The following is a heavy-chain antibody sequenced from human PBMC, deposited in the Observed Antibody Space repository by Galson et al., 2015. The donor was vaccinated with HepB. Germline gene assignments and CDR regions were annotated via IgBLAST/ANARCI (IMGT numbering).Heavy chain of an antibody. CDR1: GFTFSNAW. J-gene: IGHJ4*02. V-gene: IGHV3-15*01. Sequence: SLRLSCAASGFTFSNAWMSWVRQAPGKGLEWVGRIKSKTDGGTTDYAAPVKGRFTVSRDDSKNTLYLQMNSLKTEDTAVYYCTTAIRYYYDSSGPEYYFDYWGQGTLVTVSS. D-gene: IGHD3-22*01. CDR3: TTAIRYYYDSSGPEYYFDY. CDR2: IKSKTDGGTT.